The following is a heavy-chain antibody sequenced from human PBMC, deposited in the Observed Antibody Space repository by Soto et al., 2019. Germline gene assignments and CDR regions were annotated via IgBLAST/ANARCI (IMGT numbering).Heavy chain of an antibody. J-gene: IGHJ5*02. D-gene: IGHD6-13*01. V-gene: IGHV4-34*01. CDR3: ARGGQYSSSSPTTNWFDP. CDR1: GGSFSGYY. CDR2: INHSGST. Sequence: QVQLQQWGAGLLKPSETLSLTCAVYGGSFSGYYWSWIRQPPGKGLEWFGEINHSGSTNYNPSLKSRVTISVDTSKNQFSLKLSSVTAADTAVYYCARGGQYSSSSPTTNWFDPWGQGTLVTVSS.